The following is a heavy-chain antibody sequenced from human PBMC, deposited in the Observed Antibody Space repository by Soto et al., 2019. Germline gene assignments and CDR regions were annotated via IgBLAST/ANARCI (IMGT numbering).Heavy chain of an antibody. J-gene: IGHJ4*02. CDR2: ISSTTNYI. D-gene: IGHD1-1*01. V-gene: IGHV3-21*01. CDR1: GFTFTRYS. Sequence: SVRLSCASSGFTFTRYSMNWVRQAPGKGLEWVSSISSTTNYIYYADSMKGRFTVSRDNAKNSVYLEMNSLSAEDTAVYYCARKSHDLTSNFDYCGQG. CDR3: ARKSHDLTSNFDY.